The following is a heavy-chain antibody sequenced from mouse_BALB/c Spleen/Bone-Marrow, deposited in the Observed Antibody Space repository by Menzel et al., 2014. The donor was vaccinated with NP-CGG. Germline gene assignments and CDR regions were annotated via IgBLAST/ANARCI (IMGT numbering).Heavy chain of an antibody. V-gene: IGHV1-19*01. CDR2: VNPYNGGT. J-gene: IGHJ2*01. CDR3: ARGMITTSARVDY. Sequence: VHVKQSGPELVKPGASVKMSCKASGYTFTDYYMDWVKQSHGESFEWIGRVNPYNGGTSYNQKFKGKATLTVDKSSSTAYMELNSLTSEDSAVYYCARGMITTSARVDYWGQGTTLTVSS. D-gene: IGHD2-3*01. CDR1: GYTFTDYY.